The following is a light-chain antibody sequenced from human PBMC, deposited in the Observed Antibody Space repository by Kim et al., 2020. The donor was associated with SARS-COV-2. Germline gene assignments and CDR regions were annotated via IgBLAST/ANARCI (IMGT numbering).Light chain of an antibody. Sequence: GQSITISCTGTSSDVGGHNYVSWYQQHPGKAPKVMIYDVSKRPSGVSNRFSGSKSGNTASLTISGLQAEDEADYYCGSYSSTSPLVFGTGTKVTVL. CDR1: SSDVGGHNY. J-gene: IGLJ1*01. CDR3: GSYSSTSPLV. V-gene: IGLV2-14*04. CDR2: DVS.